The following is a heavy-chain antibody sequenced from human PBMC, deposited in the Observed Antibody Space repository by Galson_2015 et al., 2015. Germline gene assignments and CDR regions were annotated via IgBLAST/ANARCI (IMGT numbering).Heavy chain of an antibody. D-gene: IGHD6-19*01. CDR3: AKGPNSSGWYYLDY. CDR2: ISYDGSNK. J-gene: IGHJ4*02. V-gene: IGHV3-30*18. Sequence: SLRLSCAASGFTFSSYGMHWVRQAPGKGLEWVAVISYDGSNKYYAGSVKGRFTISRDNSKNTLYLQMNSLRAEDTAVYYCAKGPNSSGWYYLDYWGQGTLVTVSS. CDR1: GFTFSSYG.